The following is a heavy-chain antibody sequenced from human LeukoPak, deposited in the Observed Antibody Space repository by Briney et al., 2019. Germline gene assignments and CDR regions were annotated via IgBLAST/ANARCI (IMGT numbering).Heavy chain of an antibody. CDR1: GGSISSYY. CDR3: ARDTAMVSWRHYYYMDV. Sequence: SETLSLTCTVSGGSISSYYWSWIRQPPGKGLECIGYIHYTGSTNYNPSLKSRVTISVDTSKNQFSLKLSSVTAADTAVYYCARDTAMVSWRHYYYMDVWGKGTTVTISS. J-gene: IGHJ6*03. D-gene: IGHD5-18*01. V-gene: IGHV4-59*12. CDR2: IHYTGST.